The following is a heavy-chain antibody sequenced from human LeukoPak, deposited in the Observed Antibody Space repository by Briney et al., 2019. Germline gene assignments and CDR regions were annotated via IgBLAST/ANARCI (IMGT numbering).Heavy chain of an antibody. Sequence: GGSLRLSCAVSGFTVSSNYMSWVRQAPGKGLEWVSATYSGGSTYYADSVKGRFTISRDNSKNTLYLQMNSLRAEDTAVYYCASKFGVDGMDVWGQGATVTVSS. CDR2: TYSGGST. V-gene: IGHV3-53*01. CDR3: ASKFGVDGMDV. D-gene: IGHD3-10*01. CDR1: GFTVSSNY. J-gene: IGHJ6*02.